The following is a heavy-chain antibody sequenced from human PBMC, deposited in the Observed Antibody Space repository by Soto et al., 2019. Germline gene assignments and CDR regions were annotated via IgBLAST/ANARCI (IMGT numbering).Heavy chain of an antibody. J-gene: IGHJ3*02. CDR1: GGTFSSYA. D-gene: IGHD2-15*01. Sequence: QVQLVQSGAEVKKPGSSVKVSCKASGGTFSSYAISWVRQAPGQGLEWMGGIIPIFGTANYAQKFQGRVTITADESTSTAYMELSSLRSEDTAVYYCARKFVVVVAATVDAFDIWGQGTMVTVSS. V-gene: IGHV1-69*01. CDR2: IIPIFGTA. CDR3: ARKFVVVVAATVDAFDI.